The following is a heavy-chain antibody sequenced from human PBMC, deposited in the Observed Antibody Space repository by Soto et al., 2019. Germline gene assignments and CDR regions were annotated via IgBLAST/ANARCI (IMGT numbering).Heavy chain of an antibody. V-gene: IGHV3-15*01. CDR1: GFTFSNAW. J-gene: IGHJ5*02. CDR3: TIPRGPRLRP. D-gene: IGHD3-16*01. CDR2: IKSKTDGGTT. Sequence: PGGSLRLSCTASGFTFSNAWMTWVRQAPGKGLEWVGRIKSKTDGGTTDYAAPVKGRFTISTDDSKNTMYLQMNSLKSEDTAVYYCTIPRGPRLRPWGHGTLVTVSS.